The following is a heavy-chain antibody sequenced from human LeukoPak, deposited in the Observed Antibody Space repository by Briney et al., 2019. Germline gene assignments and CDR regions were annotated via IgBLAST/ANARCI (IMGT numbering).Heavy chain of an antibody. CDR2: MYHGGKN. D-gene: IGHD6-13*01. CDR1: GGSVNSSSYY. CDR3: ARDRYSRGLDY. J-gene: IGHJ4*02. Sequence: KPSETLSLTCSVSGGSVNSSSYYWGWIRQPPGKGLEQIGTMYHGGKNYYNPSLKSRVAILVDTSKNQFSLKLSSVTAADTAVYYCARDRYSRGLDYWGQGTLVTVSS. V-gene: IGHV4-39*07.